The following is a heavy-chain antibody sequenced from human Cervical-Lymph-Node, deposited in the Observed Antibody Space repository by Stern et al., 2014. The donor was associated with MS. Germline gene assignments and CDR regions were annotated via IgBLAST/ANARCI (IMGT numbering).Heavy chain of an antibody. CDR2: ISYVGSRT. Sequence: QVQLVEFGGGVVQPGKSLRLSCAASRFTFTSYGMHWVRQSPGQGLEWVAFISYVGSRTYYGDSVKGRFAVSRDNLKHTVYLQMHSLRAEDTAVYYCAKDSCSSSSCYGSYYYFYAMDGWGRGTTVTVSS. D-gene: IGHD2-2*01. CDR3: AKDSCSSSSCYGSYYYFYAMDG. V-gene: IGHV3-30*18. J-gene: IGHJ6*02. CDR1: RFTFTSYG.